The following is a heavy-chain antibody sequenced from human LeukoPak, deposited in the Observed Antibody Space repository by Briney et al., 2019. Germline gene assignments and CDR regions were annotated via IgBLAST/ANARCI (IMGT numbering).Heavy chain of an antibody. CDR3: ARVRYDILTEGYYGMDV. Sequence: PGGSLRLSCAASGFTFSRHWMHWVRQAPGKGLVWVSCIKIDGSPTAYADSVEGRFTISRDNAKNSLYLQMNSLRAEDTAVYYCARVRYDILTEGYYGMDVWGQGTTVTVSS. CDR1: GFTFSRHW. J-gene: IGHJ6*02. V-gene: IGHV3-74*01. D-gene: IGHD3-9*01. CDR2: IKIDGSPT.